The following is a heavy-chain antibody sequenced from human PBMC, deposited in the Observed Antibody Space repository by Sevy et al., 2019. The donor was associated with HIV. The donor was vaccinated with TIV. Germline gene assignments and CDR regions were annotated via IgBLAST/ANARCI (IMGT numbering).Heavy chain of an antibody. J-gene: IGHJ5*01. V-gene: IGHV3-33*01. CDR1: GFTFRSFS. CDR2: IWYDGRTK. D-gene: IGHD1-1*01. CDR3: ARDSARVIVPTAGFDS. Sequence: GGSLRLSCSASGFTFRSFSMHWVRQAPGKGLEWVAAIWYDGRTKQYADSVKGRFTISRENSNNMLSLEMNSLRAEDTGLYFCARDSARVIVPTAGFDSWGQGTVVTVSS.